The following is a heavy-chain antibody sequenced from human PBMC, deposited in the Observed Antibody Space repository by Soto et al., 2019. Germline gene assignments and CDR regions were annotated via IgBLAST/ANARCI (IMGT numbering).Heavy chain of an antibody. CDR2: ISYDGSNK. D-gene: IGHD6-13*01. CDR1: GFTFSSYG. CDR3: AKDTRGRSWYYYGMDV. Sequence: ESVGGVVQPGRSLRLSCAASGFTFSSYGMHWVRQAPGKGLEWVAVISYDGSNKYYADSVKGRFTISRDNSKNTLYLQMNSLRAEDTAVYYCAKDTRGRSWYYYGMDVWGQGTTVTVSS. V-gene: IGHV3-30*18. J-gene: IGHJ6*02.